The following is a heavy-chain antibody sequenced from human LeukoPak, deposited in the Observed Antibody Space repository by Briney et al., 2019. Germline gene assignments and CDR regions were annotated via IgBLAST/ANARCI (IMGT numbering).Heavy chain of an antibody. J-gene: IGHJ4*02. D-gene: IGHD3-22*01. CDR1: GVTFSSYA. CDR2: ISGSGGST. Sequence: GGSLRLSCEASGVTFSSYAMSWVRQAPGKGLEWVSAISGSGGSTYYADSVKGRFTISRDNSKNTLYLQMNSLRAEDTAVYYCAKTDITVIVVGGGAYFDYWGQGTLVTVSS. V-gene: IGHV3-23*01. CDR3: AKTDITVIVVGGGAYFDY.